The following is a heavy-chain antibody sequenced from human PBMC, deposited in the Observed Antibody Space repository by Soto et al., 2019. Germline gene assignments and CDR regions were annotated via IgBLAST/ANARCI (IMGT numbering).Heavy chain of an antibody. CDR3: AGGGPPIDY. V-gene: IGHV1-3*05. D-gene: IGHD3-10*01. CDR1: GYTFTSYA. CDR2: INAGNGNT. Sequence: QVQLVQSGAEEKKPGASVKVSCKASGYTFTSYAMNWVRQAPGQRLEWMGWINAGNGNTKYSQKFQGRVTITRDTSASTAYLELSSLGSEATAVNSCAGGGPPIDYWGQGTLVTVSS. J-gene: IGHJ4*02.